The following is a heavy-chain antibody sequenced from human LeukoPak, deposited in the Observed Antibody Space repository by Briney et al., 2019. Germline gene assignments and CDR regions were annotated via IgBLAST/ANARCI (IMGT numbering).Heavy chain of an antibody. D-gene: IGHD2-15*01. CDR2: IYSGGST. J-gene: IGHJ4*02. CDR3: ARPHCGGGSCYLDY. CDR1: GFIVSHNY. V-gene: IGHV3-53*01. Sequence: GGSLRLSCAASGFIVSHNYMSWVRQAPGKGVESVSLIYSGGSTYYADSVKGRFTISRDNSKNTLYLQMNNLRVEDAAVYYCARPHCGGGSCYLDYWGQGTLVTVSS.